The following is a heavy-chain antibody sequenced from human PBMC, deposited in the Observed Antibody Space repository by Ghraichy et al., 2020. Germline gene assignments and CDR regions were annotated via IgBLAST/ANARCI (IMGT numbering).Heavy chain of an antibody. Sequence: GGSLRLSCAASGFTFSTYGMHWVRQAPGKGLEWVAVIWYDGTGQYYADSVKGRFTISRDNSKITLYLQMNSLRAEDTAVYYCAREGSGSYNSFDNWGQGTMVTVSS. CDR3: AREGSGSYNSFDN. J-gene: IGHJ3*02. V-gene: IGHV3-33*01. D-gene: IGHD3-10*01. CDR2: IWYDGTGQ. CDR1: GFTFSTYG.